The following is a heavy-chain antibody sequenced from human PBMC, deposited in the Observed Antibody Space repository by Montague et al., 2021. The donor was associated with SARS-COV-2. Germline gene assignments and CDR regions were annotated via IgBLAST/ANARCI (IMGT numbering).Heavy chain of an antibody. CDR1: GRPIRNYY. CDR2: IYNSGSI. D-gene: IGHD3-16*02. V-gene: IGHV4-4*07. Sequence: SETLSLTRNVSGRPIRNYYWSWIRQPAGKGLEWIGRIYNSGSINYNPSLETRITLSIDTSKNQLSLRVGSVTAADTAVYYCARTVGLSYGLDVWGQGTTVTISS. CDR3: ARTVGLSYGLDV. J-gene: IGHJ6*02.